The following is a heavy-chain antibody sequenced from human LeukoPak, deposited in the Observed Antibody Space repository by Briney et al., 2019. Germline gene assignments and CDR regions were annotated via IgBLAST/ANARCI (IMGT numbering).Heavy chain of an antibody. CDR2: INPNSGGT. D-gene: IGHD4-11*01. V-gene: IGHV1-2*02. CDR1: GYTFTGYY. J-gene: IGHJ6*03. Sequence: GASVKVSCKASGYTFTGYYMHWVRQAPGQGLEWMGWINPNSGGTNYAQKFQGRVTMTRDTSISTAYMELSRLRSDDTAVYYCARDTVNHYYYYMDAWGKGTTVTVSS. CDR3: ARDTVNHYYYYMDA.